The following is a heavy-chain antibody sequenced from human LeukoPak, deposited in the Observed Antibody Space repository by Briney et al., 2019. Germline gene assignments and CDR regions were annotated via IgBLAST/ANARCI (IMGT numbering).Heavy chain of an antibody. CDR1: GFTFSNYC. Sequence: GGSLRLSCAASGFTFSNYCMHWVRQIPGKGLVWVSRICPDGTVTNYADSVKGRFTISRDNAKNSLYLQMNSLRAEDTAVYYCARAAAGFDYWGQGTLVTVSS. D-gene: IGHD6-19*01. V-gene: IGHV3-74*01. CDR3: ARAAAGFDY. J-gene: IGHJ4*02. CDR2: ICPDGTVT.